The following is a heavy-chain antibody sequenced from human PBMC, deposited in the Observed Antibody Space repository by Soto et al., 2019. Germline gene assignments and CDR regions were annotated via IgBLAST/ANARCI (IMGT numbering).Heavy chain of an antibody. J-gene: IGHJ3*02. CDR1: GFTFTSYG. CDR3: ARDRYFDRPHWVAFDI. D-gene: IGHD3-9*01. Sequence: QVQLVQSGAEVKKPGASVKVSCKASGFTFTSYGISWVRQAPGQGLEWMGWISAYNGNTNYAQKLQGRVTMTTDTSTSTAYMELRSLRSDDTAVYYCARDRYFDRPHWVAFDIWGQGTMVTVSS. V-gene: IGHV1-18*01. CDR2: ISAYNGNT.